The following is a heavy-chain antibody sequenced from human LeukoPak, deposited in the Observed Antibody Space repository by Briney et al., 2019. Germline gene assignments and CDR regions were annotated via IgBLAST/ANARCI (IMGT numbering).Heavy chain of an antibody. V-gene: IGHV3-23*01. CDR3: ARGYSHNSGGWLDP. J-gene: IGHJ5*02. D-gene: IGHD5-12*01. Sequence: GGSLRLSCAVSGSTFSHYAMSWVRQAPGTGLEWVGSLTDSGDATYYADSVKGRLSISRGNSNSTLYLHISGLRDEDTAVYYCARGYSHNSGGWLDPWGQGTLVTVSS. CDR2: LTDSGDAT. CDR1: GSTFSHYA.